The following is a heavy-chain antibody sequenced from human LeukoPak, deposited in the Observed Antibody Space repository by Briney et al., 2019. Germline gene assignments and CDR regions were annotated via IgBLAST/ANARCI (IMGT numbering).Heavy chain of an antibody. CDR1: GFTFSSYA. Sequence: PGGSLRLSCAASGFTFSSYAMHWVRQAPGKGLEWVAVISYDGSNKYYADSVKGRFTISRDNSKNTLYLQMNSLRADDTAVYYCTRGHVRASWGQGTRVSVSS. CDR3: TRGHVRAS. V-gene: IGHV3-30-3*01. D-gene: IGHD2-8*01. J-gene: IGHJ4*02. CDR2: ISYDGSNK.